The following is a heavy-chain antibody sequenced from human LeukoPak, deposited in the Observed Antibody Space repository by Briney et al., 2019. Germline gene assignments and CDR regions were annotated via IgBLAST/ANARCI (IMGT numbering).Heavy chain of an antibody. V-gene: IGHV3-21*01. Sequence: GGSLRLSXAASGFTFSSYSMNWIRQAPGKGLEWVSSISSSSSYIYYADSVKGRFTISRDNAKNSLYLQMNSLRAEDTAVYYCARSYTNYYDSSSYFDYWGQGTLVTVSS. CDR1: GFTFSSYS. CDR2: ISSSSSYI. CDR3: ARSYTNYYDSSSYFDY. D-gene: IGHD3-22*01. J-gene: IGHJ4*02.